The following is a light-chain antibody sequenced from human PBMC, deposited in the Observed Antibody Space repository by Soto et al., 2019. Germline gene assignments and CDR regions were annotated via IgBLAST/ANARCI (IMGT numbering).Light chain of an antibody. V-gene: IGKV3-15*01. CDR3: QQSDNWPPV. J-gene: IGKJ5*01. CDR2: GAS. CDR1: QSVDSK. Sequence: EIVMTQSPATLSVSPGERATLSCRASQSVDSKLAWYQQKPGQGPRLLVSGASSRSTGVPARFSGSGSGTEFTLTISSLQSEDFAVYYCQQSDNWPPVFGQGTRLEIK.